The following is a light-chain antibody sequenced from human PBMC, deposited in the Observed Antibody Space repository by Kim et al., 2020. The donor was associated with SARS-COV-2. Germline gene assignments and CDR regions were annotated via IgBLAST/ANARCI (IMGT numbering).Light chain of an antibody. Sequence: EIVMTQSPATLSVSPGERATLSCRASQSVSSNSARYQQNPGRAPRPLIYGAATSAPGSPARFSGSGSGTEFPLPISSWQSEDFPVDYFQQYNNRPSSTFGPGTRRGIK. CDR1: QSVSSN. V-gene: IGKV3-15*01. CDR2: GAA. CDR3: QQYNNRPSST. J-gene: IGKJ5*01.